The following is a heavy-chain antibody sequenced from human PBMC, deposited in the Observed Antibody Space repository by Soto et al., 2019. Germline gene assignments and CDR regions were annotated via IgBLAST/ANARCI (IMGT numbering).Heavy chain of an antibody. D-gene: IGHD6-6*01. CDR1: GYTFTGYY. CDR2: INPNSGGT. Sequence: AASVKVSCKASGYTFTGYYMHWVRQAPGQGLEWMGWINPNSGGTNYAQKFQGRVTMTRDTSISTAYMELSRLRSDDTAVYYCARESSSSLRPFDAFDIWGQGTMVTVSS. CDR3: ARESSSSLRPFDAFDI. V-gene: IGHV1-2*02. J-gene: IGHJ3*02.